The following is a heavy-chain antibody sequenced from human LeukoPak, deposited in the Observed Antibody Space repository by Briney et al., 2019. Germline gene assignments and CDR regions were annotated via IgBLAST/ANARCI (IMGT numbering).Heavy chain of an antibody. CDR2: IYYTGTT. V-gene: IGHV4-39*01. CDR3: ARQSDYYASEKEGYFDY. J-gene: IGHJ4*02. D-gene: IGHD3-10*01. CDR1: GGSVRSTSYY. Sequence: SETLSLTCTVSGGSVRSTSYYWVWIRQPPGKGLDWIGSIYYTGTTHYNASLKSRVTISVDTSKNQFSLTLSSVTAADTAVYYCARQSDYYASEKEGYFDYWGQGTLVTVSS.